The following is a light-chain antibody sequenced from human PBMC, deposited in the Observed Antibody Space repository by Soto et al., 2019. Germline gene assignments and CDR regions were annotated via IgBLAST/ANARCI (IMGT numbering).Light chain of an antibody. CDR3: QQYNNWPQT. CDR2: DAS. J-gene: IGKJ1*01. CDR1: QSLRSS. Sequence: EIVMTQSPSTLSVSPGERATLSCRASQSLRSSLAWYQQKPGQAPRLLIYDASTRATGIPARFSGSGSGTDFTLTISGLQSEDFAVYYCQQYNNWPQTFGQGTK. V-gene: IGKV3-15*01.